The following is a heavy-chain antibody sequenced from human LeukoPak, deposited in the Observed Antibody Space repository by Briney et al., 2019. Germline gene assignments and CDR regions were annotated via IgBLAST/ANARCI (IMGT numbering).Heavy chain of an antibody. D-gene: IGHD1-26*01. Sequence: PGGSLRLSCAASGFTFSSYSMNWVRQAPGKGLEWVSYISSSSSTIYYADSVKGRFTISRDNAKNSLYLQMNSLRAEDTAVYYCARVRVGATGYYMDVWGKGTTVTVSS. CDR3: ARVRVGATGYYMDV. CDR2: ISSSSSTI. V-gene: IGHV3-48*01. J-gene: IGHJ6*03. CDR1: GFTFSSYS.